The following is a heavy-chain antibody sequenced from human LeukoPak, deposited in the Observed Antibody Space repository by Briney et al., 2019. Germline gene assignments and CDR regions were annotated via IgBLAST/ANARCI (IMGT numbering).Heavy chain of an antibody. V-gene: IGHV1-69*04. CDR3: ARELMDTAMVTGFGY. Sequence: SVKVSCKASGGTFSSYAISWVRQAPGQGLEWMGRIIPIIGIANYAQKFQGRVTITADKSTSTAYMELSSLRSEDTAVYYCARELMDTAMVTGFGYWGQGTLVTVSS. J-gene: IGHJ4*02. CDR2: IIPIIGIA. D-gene: IGHD5-18*01. CDR1: GGTFSSYA.